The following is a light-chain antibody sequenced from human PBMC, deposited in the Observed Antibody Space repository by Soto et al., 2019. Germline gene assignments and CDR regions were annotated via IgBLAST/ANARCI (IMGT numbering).Light chain of an antibody. Sequence: EIMMTQSPATLSVSPGERATLSCRASQYLSNSLAWYQQKPGQAPRLLIYGVSTRANGIPARFSGGGSGTEFTLIISSLQSEESAVYYCQQYKNWPSLTFGGGTKVEIK. CDR2: GVS. J-gene: IGKJ4*01. CDR1: QYLSNS. CDR3: QQYKNWPSLT. V-gene: IGKV3-15*01.